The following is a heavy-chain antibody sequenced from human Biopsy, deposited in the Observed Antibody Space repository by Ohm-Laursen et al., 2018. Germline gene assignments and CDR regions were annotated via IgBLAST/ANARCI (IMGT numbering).Heavy chain of an antibody. J-gene: IGHJ4*02. CDR2: ISGSGGST. CDR3: AKGGYCTTTSCYMDVDY. V-gene: IGHV3-23*01. CDR1: GFSFDNYV. Sequence: SLRLSCAASGFSFDNYVMHWVRKAPGKGLEWVSTISGSGGSTYYADSVKGRFTISRDASKNTLYLLMNSLRAEDTAMYYCAKGGYCTTTSCYMDVDYWGQGTLVTVSS. D-gene: IGHD2-2*02.